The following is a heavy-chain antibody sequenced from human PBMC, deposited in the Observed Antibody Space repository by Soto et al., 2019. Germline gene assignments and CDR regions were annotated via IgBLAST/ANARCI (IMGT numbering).Heavy chain of an antibody. CDR3: ARDGSSWDLGNWFDP. V-gene: IGHV4-30-2*01. D-gene: IGHD6-13*01. CDR2: TYHSGND. Sequence: SETLSLTCGVSGGSVSSGDFSWAWIRQPPGKGLEWIGHTYHSGNDKYNPSLRSRVTISLDTSKNEFSLKLRSVTAADTAVYYCARDGSSWDLGNWFDPWGQGTLVTVSS. J-gene: IGHJ5*02. CDR1: GGSVSSGDFS.